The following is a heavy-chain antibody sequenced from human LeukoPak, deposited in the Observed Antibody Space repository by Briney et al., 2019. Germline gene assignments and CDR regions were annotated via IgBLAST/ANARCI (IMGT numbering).Heavy chain of an antibody. CDR3: ARALRRDSSSSDYYYYGMDV. CDR1: GYTFTSYG. V-gene: IGHV1-18*01. J-gene: IGHJ6*02. Sequence: ASVKVSCKASGYTFTSYGISWVRQAPGQGLEWMGWISAYNGNTNYAQKLQGRVTMTTDTSTSTAYMELRSLRSDDTAVYYCARALRRDSSSSDYYYYGMDVWGQGTTVTASS. D-gene: IGHD6-6*01. CDR2: ISAYNGNT.